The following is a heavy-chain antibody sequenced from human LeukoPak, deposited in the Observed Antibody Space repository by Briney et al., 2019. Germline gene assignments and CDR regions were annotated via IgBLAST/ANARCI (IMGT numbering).Heavy chain of an antibody. Sequence: GGSLRLSCAASGFTFSSYEMNWVRPAPGKGLEWVSYISSSGSTIYYAGSVKGRFTISRDNAKNSLYLQMNSLRAEDTAVYYCARMSFSSFHYWGQGTLVTVST. CDR2: ISSSGSTI. V-gene: IGHV3-48*03. CDR3: ARMSFSSFHY. D-gene: IGHD1-26*01. CDR1: GFTFSSYE. J-gene: IGHJ4*02.